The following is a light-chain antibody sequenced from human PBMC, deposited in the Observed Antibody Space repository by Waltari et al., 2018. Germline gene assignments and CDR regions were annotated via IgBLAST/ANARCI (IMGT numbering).Light chain of an antibody. CDR2: DNN. CDR1: SSNIGTNY. Sequence: QSVLTQPPSVSAAPGQKVTISCSGSSSNIGTNYVSWYQQLPGTAPKLLIYDNNKRPSGIPDGCSGSKAVSSATLGITGLQTGDEADYYCGTWDNSLSVAVFGGGTKLTVL. V-gene: IGLV1-51*01. J-gene: IGLJ2*01. CDR3: GTWDNSLSVAV.